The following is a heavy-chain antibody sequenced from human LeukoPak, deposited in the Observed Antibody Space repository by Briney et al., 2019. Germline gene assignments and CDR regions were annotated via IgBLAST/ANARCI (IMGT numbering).Heavy chain of an antibody. D-gene: IGHD3-16*01. CDR1: GFTFSSYA. CDR3: AKDQRGGGYPNDPFDI. V-gene: IGHV3-23*01. Sequence: GGSLRLSCAASGFTFSSYAMSWVRQAPGKGLEWVSAISGSGGSTYYADSVKGRFTISRDNSKNTLYLQMNSLRAEDTAAYYCAKDQRGGGYPNDPFDIWGQGTMVTVSS. CDR2: ISGSGGST. J-gene: IGHJ3*02.